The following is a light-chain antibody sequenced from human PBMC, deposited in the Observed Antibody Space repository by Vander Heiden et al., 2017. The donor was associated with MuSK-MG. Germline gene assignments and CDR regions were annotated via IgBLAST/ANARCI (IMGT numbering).Light chain of an antibody. CDR3: QQSDNSPRT. J-gene: IGKJ2*01. CDR1: QSISNY. CDR2: SAS. Sequence: DIQMTQSPSSLSASVGDRVTITCRASQSISNYLNWYQQRPGKAPKVLIYSASSLQSGVPSRFSGSGSGTDFTLTISRLQPEDFATYYCQQSDNSPRTFGQGTKLEIK. V-gene: IGKV1-39*01.